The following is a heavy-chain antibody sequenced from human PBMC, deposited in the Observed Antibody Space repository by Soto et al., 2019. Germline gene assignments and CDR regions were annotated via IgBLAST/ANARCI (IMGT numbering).Heavy chain of an antibody. CDR2: ISYDGSNK. J-gene: IGHJ4*02. Sequence: QVQLVESGGGVVQPGRSLRLSCAASGFTFSSYAMHWVRQAPGKGLEWVAVISYDGSNKYYADSVKGRFTISRDNSKNTLYLQMNSRRAEDTAVYYCSSAPVDYWGQGTLVTVSS. V-gene: IGHV3-30-3*01. CDR1: GFTFSSYA. CDR3: SSAPVDY. D-gene: IGHD3-10*01.